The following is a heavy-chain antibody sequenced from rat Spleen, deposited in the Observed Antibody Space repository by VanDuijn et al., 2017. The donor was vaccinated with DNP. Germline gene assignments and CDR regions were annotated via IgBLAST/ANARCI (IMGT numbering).Heavy chain of an antibody. V-gene: IGHV5-58*01. Sequence: EVYLVETGGDLVQPGRSLKLSCVASGFTIRNYWMYWIRQAPGKGLEWIASINTDGGRTYYLDSVRGRFTISRDNAENTIYLQMNSLRSEDTATYYCAKHLDVWGQGTSVIVSS. CDR3: AKHLDV. CDR1: GFTIRNYW. J-gene: IGHJ4*01. CDR2: INTDGGRT.